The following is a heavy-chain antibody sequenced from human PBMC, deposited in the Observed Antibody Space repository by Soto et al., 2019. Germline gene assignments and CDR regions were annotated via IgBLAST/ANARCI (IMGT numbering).Heavy chain of an antibody. CDR2: ISAYNGNT. Sequence: ASVKVSCKASGYTFTSYVISWVRQAPGQGLEWMGWISAYNGNTNYAQKLQGRVTMTTDTSTSTAYMELRSLRSEDTAVYYCANWDSASYYYGMDVWGQGTTVTVSS. J-gene: IGHJ6*02. V-gene: IGHV1-18*04. CDR1: GYTFTSYV. D-gene: IGHD7-27*01. CDR3: ANWDSASYYYGMDV.